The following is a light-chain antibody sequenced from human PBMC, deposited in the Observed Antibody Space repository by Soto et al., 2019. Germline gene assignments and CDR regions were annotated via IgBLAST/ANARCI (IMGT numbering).Light chain of an antibody. V-gene: IGKV1-39*01. J-gene: IGKJ1*01. CDR3: QLSYMAPST. CDR2: SAS. CDR1: QSISTY. Sequence: SSPEKEKVTIPCRSGQSISTYLNWYQQKPGKAPKLLIYSASTLQRGVSSRFSGSGSGSDFTLPIRSLLPEHFTPDDSQLSYMAPSTYGHGTKVDIK.